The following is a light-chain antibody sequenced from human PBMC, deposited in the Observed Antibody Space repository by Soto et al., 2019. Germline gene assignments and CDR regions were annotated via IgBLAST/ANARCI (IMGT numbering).Light chain of an antibody. J-gene: IGLJ2*01. CDR3: SSYTSSSTVV. CDR1: SSDVGAYNY. CDR2: EVS. V-gene: IGLV2-14*01. Sequence: QSVLTQPASVSGSPGQSITISCTGTSSDVGAYNYVSWYQQHPGKAPKLIISEVSNRPSGVSNRFSGSKSGNTASLTISGLQAEDEVDYYCSSYTSSSTVVFGGGTKLTVL.